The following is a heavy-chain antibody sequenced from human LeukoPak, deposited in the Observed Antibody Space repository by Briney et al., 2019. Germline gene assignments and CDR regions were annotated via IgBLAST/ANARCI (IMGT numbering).Heavy chain of an antibody. CDR2: IYWNDDK. J-gene: IGHJ4*02. V-gene: IGHV2-5*01. Sequence: SGPTLVKPTQTLTLTCTFSGFSLSTSGVGVGWIRQPPAKALEWLALIYWNDDKRYSPSLKSRLTITKDTSKNQVVLTMTNMDPVDTAAYYCARFITMVRGVIQRDFDYWGQGTLVTVSS. CDR1: GFSLSTSGVG. D-gene: IGHD3-10*01. CDR3: ARFITMVRGVIQRDFDY.